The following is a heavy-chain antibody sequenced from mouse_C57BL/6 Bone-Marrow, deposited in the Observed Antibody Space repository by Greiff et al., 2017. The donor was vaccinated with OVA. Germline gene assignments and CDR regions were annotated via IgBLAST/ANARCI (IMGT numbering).Heavy chain of an antibody. CDR3: ARIEAFYYFDY. D-gene: IGHD3-2*02. V-gene: IGHV8-8*01. J-gene: IGHJ2*01. CDR2: IWWADDT. Sequence: QVTLNVSGPGILQPSQTLSLTCSFSGFSLSTFGMGVGWIRQPSGTGLDWLAHIWWADDTYYNPALKSRLTISKDTSKNQVFLKIANVDTADTATYNCARIEAFYYFDYWGQGTTLTVSS. CDR1: GFSLSTFGMG.